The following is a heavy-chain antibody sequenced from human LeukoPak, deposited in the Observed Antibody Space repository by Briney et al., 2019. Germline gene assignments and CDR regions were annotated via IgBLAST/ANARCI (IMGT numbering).Heavy chain of an antibody. CDR2: IVVGSGNT. CDR1: GFTFTSSA. CDR3: ARGPYSGYDNYYFDY. Sequence: SVKVSCKASGFTFTSSAMQWVRQARGQRLEWIGWIVVGSGNTNYAQKFQERVTITRDMSTSTAYMELSSLRSEDTAVYYCARGPYSGYDNYYFDYWGQGTLVTVSS. J-gene: IGHJ4*02. D-gene: IGHD5-12*01. V-gene: IGHV1-58*02.